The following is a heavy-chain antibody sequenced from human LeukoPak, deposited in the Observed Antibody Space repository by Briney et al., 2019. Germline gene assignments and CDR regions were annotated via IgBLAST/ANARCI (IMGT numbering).Heavy chain of an antibody. CDR3: VGDTPPGGDFFFNY. J-gene: IGHJ4*02. Sequence: EGSLRLSCAASGFSFSNYGMHWVRQAPGKGLEWVALIWNEGTNKYYADSVKGRFTISRDNSKNTLYLQMNSLRTEDTAVYYCVGDTPPGGDFFFNYWGQGALVTVSS. V-gene: IGHV3-33*01. CDR2: IWNEGTNK. D-gene: IGHD3-16*01. CDR1: GFSFSNYG.